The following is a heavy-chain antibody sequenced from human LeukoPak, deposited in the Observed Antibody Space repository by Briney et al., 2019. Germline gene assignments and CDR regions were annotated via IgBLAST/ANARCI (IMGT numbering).Heavy chain of an antibody. CDR1: GYSFTSDW. Sequence: GESLKISCKGSGYSFTSDWIGWVRQMPEKGLECMGIINPGDSDTRYSPSFQGQVIISVDKSISNAYLQWSSLRASDTAMYYCASYEGTCSKFFHHWGQGTLVTVSS. J-gene: IGHJ1*01. CDR3: ASYEGTCSKFFHH. D-gene: IGHD3-3*01. V-gene: IGHV5-51*01. CDR2: INPGDSDT.